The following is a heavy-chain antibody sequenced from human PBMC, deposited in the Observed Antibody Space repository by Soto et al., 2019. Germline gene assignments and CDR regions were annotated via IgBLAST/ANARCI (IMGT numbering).Heavy chain of an antibody. D-gene: IGHD3-3*02. CDR2: IYYSGST. CDR1: GGSFSSYD. J-gene: IGHJ5*02. Sequence: PSETLSLTCPASGGSFSSYDLSWIRQTPGKGLEWIGYIYYSGSTNYNPSLKSPVTISVDTSKNQFSLKLSSVTAADTAVYYCARHVIHFWSGPENKYNWFDPWGQGTLVTVSS. CDR3: ARHVIHFWSGPENKYNWFDP. V-gene: IGHV4-59*08.